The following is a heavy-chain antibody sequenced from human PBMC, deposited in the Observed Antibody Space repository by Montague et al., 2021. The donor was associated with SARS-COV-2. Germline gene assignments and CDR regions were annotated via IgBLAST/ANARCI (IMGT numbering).Heavy chain of an antibody. CDR3: ARDGVLRYFDWLGDRYGMDV. V-gene: IGHV4-61*02. D-gene: IGHD3-9*01. J-gene: IGHJ6*02. Sequence: TLSLTCTVSGDSISSGTHYWSWIRQPAGKGLEWIGRIYTSGGTNYNPSLKSRVTISVDTSNNQFSLNLSSVTAADTAVYYCARDGVLRYFDWLGDRYGMDVWGQGTTVTVSS. CDR2: IYTSGGT. CDR1: GDSISSGTHY.